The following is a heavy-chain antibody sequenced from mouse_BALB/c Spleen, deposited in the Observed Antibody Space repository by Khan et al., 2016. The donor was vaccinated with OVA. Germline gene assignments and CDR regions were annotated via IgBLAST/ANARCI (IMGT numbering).Heavy chain of an antibody. CDR3: ARERRLGGFAY. J-gene: IGHJ3*01. CDR2: IWGDGST. D-gene: IGHD3-3*01. Sequence: QVTLKESGPGLVAPSQSLSITCTVSGFSLTGYGVNWVRQPPGKGLEWLGMIWGDGSTDYISALKSRLSINKDNSKSQVFLKMNSLQTDDTARYFCARERRLGGFAYWGQGTLVTVSA. V-gene: IGHV2-6-7*01. CDR1: GFSLTGYG.